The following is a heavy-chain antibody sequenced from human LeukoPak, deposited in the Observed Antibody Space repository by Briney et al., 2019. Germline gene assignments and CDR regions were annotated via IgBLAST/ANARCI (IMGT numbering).Heavy chain of an antibody. D-gene: IGHD1-26*01. CDR1: GGSISSYY. J-gene: IGHJ3*02. CDR3: ARAKRWENDAFDI. CDR2: IYYSGST. Sequence: PSETLSLTCTDSGGSISSYYWSWIRQPPGKGLEWIGYIYYSGSTNYNPSLKSRVTISVDTSKNQFSLKLSSVTAADTAVYYCARAKRWENDAFDIWGQGTLVTVAS. V-gene: IGHV4-59*08.